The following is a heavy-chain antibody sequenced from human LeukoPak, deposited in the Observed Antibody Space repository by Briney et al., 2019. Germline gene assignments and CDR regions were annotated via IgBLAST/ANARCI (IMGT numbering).Heavy chain of an antibody. J-gene: IGHJ3*02. CDR3: ARRTYYDYVWGSYRPDAFDI. Sequence: PSETLSLTCTVSGGSISSYYWSWIRQPPGKGLEWIGYIYYSGSTNYNPSLKSRVTISVDTSKNQFSLKLSSVTAADTAVYYCARRTYYDYVWGSYRPDAFDIWGQGTMVTVSS. V-gene: IGHV4-59*01. CDR2: IYYSGST. CDR1: GGSISSYY. D-gene: IGHD3-16*02.